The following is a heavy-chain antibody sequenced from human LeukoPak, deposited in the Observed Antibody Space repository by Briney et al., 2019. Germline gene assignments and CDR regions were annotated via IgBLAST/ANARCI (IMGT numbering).Heavy chain of an antibody. J-gene: IGHJ6*03. V-gene: IGHV3-66*04. CDR1: GFTVSSNY. D-gene: IGHD3-10*01. Sequence: GGSLRLSCAASGFTVSSNYMSWVRQAPGTGLEWVSVIYSGGSTYYADSVKGRFTISRDNSKNTLYLQMNSLRAEDTAVYYCARRVGDYYYMDVWGKGTTVTISS. CDR3: ARRVGDYYYMDV. CDR2: IYSGGST.